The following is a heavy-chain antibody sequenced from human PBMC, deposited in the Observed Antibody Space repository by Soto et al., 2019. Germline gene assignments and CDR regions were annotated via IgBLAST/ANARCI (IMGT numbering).Heavy chain of an antibody. D-gene: IGHD2-15*01. CDR2: IIPILGIA. V-gene: IGHV1-69*02. CDR1: GGTFSSYT. CDR3: EGPFCSGGSCYSSGRGWYYMDV. J-gene: IGHJ6*03. Sequence: SVKVSCKASGGTFSSYTISWVRQAPGQGLEWMGRIIPILGIANYAQKFQGRVTINADKSTSTAYMELSSLRSEDTAVYYCEGPFCSGGSCYSSGRGWYYMDVWGKGTTVTVSS.